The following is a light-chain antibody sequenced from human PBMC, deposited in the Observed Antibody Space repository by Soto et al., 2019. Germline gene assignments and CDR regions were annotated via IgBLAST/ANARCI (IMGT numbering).Light chain of an antibody. CDR1: QSVSST. CDR3: QQYNSGPYT. V-gene: IGKV3-15*01. Sequence: EIVLTQSPGTLSLSPGERATLSCRASQSVSSTYLAWYRHKPGQAPRLLIYGASTRATGVPARFSGSGSGTEFTLTISSLQSEDFAVYYCQQYNSGPYTFGQGTKVDIK. J-gene: IGKJ2*01. CDR2: GAS.